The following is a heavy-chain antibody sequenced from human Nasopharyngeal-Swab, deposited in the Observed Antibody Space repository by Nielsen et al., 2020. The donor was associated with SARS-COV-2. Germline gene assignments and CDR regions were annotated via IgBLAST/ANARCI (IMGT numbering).Heavy chain of an antibody. Sequence: VRQAPGKGLEWVAVISYDGSNKYYAGSVKGRFTISRDNSKNTLYLQMNSLRAEDTAVYYCARSEYSSSHWGQGTLVTVSS. CDR3: ARSEYSSSH. CDR2: ISYDGSNK. D-gene: IGHD6-6*01. V-gene: IGHV3-30-3*01. J-gene: IGHJ4*02.